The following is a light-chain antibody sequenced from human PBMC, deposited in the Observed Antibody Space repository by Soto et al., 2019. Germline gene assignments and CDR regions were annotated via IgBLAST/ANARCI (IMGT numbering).Light chain of an antibody. CDR1: QSINNW. CDR2: KAS. J-gene: IGKJ1*01. Sequence: DIQMTQSPSTLSASVGDRVTITCRASQSINNWLAWYQQKSGKAPKLPIYKASSLESGVPSRFSGSGSGTEFTLTISSLQPDDFATYYCQQYNTYSRMFGQGTKVEIK. CDR3: QQYNTYSRM. V-gene: IGKV1-5*03.